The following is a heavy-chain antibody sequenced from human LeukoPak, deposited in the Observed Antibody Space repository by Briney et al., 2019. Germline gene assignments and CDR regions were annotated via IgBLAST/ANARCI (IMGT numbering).Heavy chain of an antibody. J-gene: IGHJ6*03. CDR2: ISGSGGST. Sequence: GGSLRLSCAASGFTFSNAWMSWVRQAPGKGLEWVSAISGSGGSTYYADSVKGRFTISRDNSKNTLYLQMNSLRAEDTAVYYCAKVTFGELAPDYYYYYMDVWGKGTTVTISS. CDR1: GFTFSNAW. V-gene: IGHV3-23*01. D-gene: IGHD3-10*01. CDR3: AKVTFGELAPDYYYYYMDV.